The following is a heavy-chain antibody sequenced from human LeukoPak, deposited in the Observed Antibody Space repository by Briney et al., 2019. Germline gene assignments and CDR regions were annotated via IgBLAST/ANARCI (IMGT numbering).Heavy chain of an antibody. CDR2: ISYSGSTI. CDR1: GFTFSDYF. Sequence: PGGSLRLSCAASGFTFSDYFMTWIRQAPGKGVEWVSYISYSGSTIYYADCVKGRFTISRDNAKDSLYLQMNSLRVEDTAVYYCARGLKVDYYDSSGPDYWGQGTLVTVSS. V-gene: IGHV3-11*04. D-gene: IGHD3-22*01. J-gene: IGHJ4*02. CDR3: ARGLKVDYYDSSGPDY.